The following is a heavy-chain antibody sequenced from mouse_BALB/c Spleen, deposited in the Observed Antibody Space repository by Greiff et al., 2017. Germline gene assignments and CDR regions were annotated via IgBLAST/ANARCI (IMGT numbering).Heavy chain of an antibody. CDR1: GFSLTRYG. V-gene: IGHV2-9*02. J-gene: IGHJ3*01. CDR2: IWAGGST. Sequence: QVQLKQSGPGLVAPSQSLSITCTVSGFSLTRYGVHGVRQPPGKGLEWLGVIWAGGSTNYNSALMSRLSISKDNSKSQVFLKMNSLQTDDTAMYYCARDQRGNFAYWGQGTLVTVSA. CDR3: ARDQRGNFAY. D-gene: IGHD2-1*01.